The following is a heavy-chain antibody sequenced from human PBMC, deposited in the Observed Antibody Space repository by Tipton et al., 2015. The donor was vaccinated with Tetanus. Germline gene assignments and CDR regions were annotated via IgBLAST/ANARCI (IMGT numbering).Heavy chain of an antibody. Sequence: QSGPEVKKPGASVKVSCKTSGYTFTHYYLHWVRQAPGQGLEWMGMIYPSDGSTSYAQKLQGRVTMTRDTPTSTVYMELSSLRSEDTAVYYCARGYNGYDILTAYPHYFDSWGQGTLVTVSS. CDR3: ARGYNGYDILTAYPHYFDS. V-gene: IGHV1-46*04. CDR2: IYPSDGST. CDR1: GYTFTHYY. D-gene: IGHD3-9*01. J-gene: IGHJ4*02.